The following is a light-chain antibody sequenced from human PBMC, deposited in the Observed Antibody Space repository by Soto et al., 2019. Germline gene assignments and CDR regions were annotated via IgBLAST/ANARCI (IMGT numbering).Light chain of an antibody. J-gene: IGKJ2*01. CDR3: QQGKNFPYT. Sequence: IQMTQSPSTVSASVGDRVDISCRAAQDIGDWPAWYQQRPGEAPKLLIYHASTLHTGVPPRFSGTRSGTLFTLSVSGLQPEDFATYYCQQGKNFPYTFGQGTRLET. CDR1: QDIGDW. CDR2: HAS. V-gene: IGKV1-12*01.